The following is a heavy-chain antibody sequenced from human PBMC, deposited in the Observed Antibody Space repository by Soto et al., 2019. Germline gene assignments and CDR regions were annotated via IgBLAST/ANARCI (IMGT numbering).Heavy chain of an antibody. J-gene: IGHJ6*02. CDR1: GFTFSSYG. CDR2: ISYDGSNN. D-gene: IGHD1-26*01. CDR3: ARDLVAVGGSYYYYYYYGMDV. Sequence: QVQLVESGGGVVQPGRSLRLSCAASGFTFSSYGMHWVRQAPGKGLEWVAVISYDGSNNYYADSVKGRFTISRDNSKNTLYMQMNSLRGEDTAVYYCARDLVAVGGSYYYYYYYGMDVWGQGTTVTVSS. V-gene: IGHV3-30*03.